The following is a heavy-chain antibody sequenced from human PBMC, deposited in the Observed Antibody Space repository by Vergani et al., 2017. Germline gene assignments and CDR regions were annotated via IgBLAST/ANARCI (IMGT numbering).Heavy chain of an antibody. CDR2: IYYRGST. J-gene: IGHJ5*02. CDR1: GASIRSSNYY. D-gene: IGHD6-19*01. V-gene: IGHV4-39*01. Sequence: QLQLQESGPGLVKPSATLSLTCSVSGASIRSSNYYLGWIRHPPGKGLELIASIYYRGSTFYNPSLKSRVTISVDTSKNQFSLNLGSVTAADTAVYFCARHSTVEWLVKLGWIDPWGQGILVTVSS. CDR3: ARHSTVEWLVKLGWIDP.